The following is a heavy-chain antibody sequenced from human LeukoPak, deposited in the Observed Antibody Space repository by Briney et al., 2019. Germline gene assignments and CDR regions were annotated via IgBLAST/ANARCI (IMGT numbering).Heavy chain of an antibody. V-gene: IGHV4-34*01. J-gene: IGHJ4*02. CDR2: INHSGST. D-gene: IGHD1-1*01. CDR1: GGSFSGYY. Sequence: PSETLSLTCAVYGGSFSGYYWSWIRQPPGKGLEWIGEINHSGSTNYNPSLKSRVTISVDTSKNQFSLKLSSVTAADTAVYYCARGLASWNDIYFDYWGQGTLVTVSS. CDR3: ARGLASWNDIYFDY.